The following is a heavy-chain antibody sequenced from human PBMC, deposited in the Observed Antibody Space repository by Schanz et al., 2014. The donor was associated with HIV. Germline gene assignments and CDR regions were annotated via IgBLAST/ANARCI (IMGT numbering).Heavy chain of an antibody. Sequence: QVQLQQWGAGLLKPSETLSLTCAVYGSSVTYFYWTWIRQSPGKGLGWIAEVNHSGDTNYNPSLKSRVTISVDTSKNQFSLKLDSVTAADTAVYYCARAFCSGGSCFAGYGLDVWGQGTTVTVSS. CDR1: GSSVTYFY. D-gene: IGHD2-15*01. V-gene: IGHV4-34*02. CDR3: ARAFCSGGSCFAGYGLDV. J-gene: IGHJ6*02. CDR2: VNHSGDT.